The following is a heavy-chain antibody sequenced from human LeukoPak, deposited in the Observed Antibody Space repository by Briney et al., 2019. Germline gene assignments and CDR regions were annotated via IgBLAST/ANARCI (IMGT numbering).Heavy chain of an antibody. Sequence: PGGSLRLSCEVYGFTLSRYSMNWARQAPGKGLEWVSAISTDSDYIYYGDSVKGRFTVSRDNAKNSLYLQMNSLRAEGTALYYCVRASYSSTWYLDSWGQGALVIVSS. CDR2: ISTDSDYI. CDR1: GFTLSRYS. J-gene: IGHJ4*02. V-gene: IGHV3-21*01. D-gene: IGHD6-13*01. CDR3: VRASYSSTWYLDS.